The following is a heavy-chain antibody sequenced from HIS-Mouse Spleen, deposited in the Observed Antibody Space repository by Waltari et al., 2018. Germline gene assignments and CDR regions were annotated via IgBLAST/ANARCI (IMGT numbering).Heavy chain of an antibody. V-gene: IGHV1-2*02. J-gene: IGHJ3*02. CDR1: AYTLTGYY. CDR3: ARDKYSSSWYAFDI. Sequence: QVKLVQYGAEGNKPAASLKVSCKASAYTLTGYYMHWVRQAPGQGLEWMGWINPNSGGTNYAQKFQGRVTMTRDTSISTAYMELSRLRSDDTAVYYCARDKYSSSWYAFDIWGQGTMVTVSS. CDR2: INPNSGGT. D-gene: IGHD6-13*01.